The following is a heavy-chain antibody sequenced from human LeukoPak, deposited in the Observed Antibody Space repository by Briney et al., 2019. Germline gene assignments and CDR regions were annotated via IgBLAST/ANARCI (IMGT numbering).Heavy chain of an antibody. V-gene: IGHV4-59*08. J-gene: IGHJ4*02. D-gene: IGHD6-19*01. Sequence: SETLSLTCTVSRGSISSYHWSWIRQPPGKGLEWIGYIYDSGSTNYNPSLKSRVTISVDTSKNQFSLKLSSVTAADTAVYYCARQGTIAVAGTVDYWGQGTLVTVSS. CDR3: ARQGTIAVAGTVDY. CDR1: RGSISSYH. CDR2: IYDSGST.